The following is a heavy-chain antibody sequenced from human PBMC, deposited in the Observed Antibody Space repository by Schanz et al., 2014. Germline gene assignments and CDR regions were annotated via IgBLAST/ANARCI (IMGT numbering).Heavy chain of an antibody. J-gene: IGHJ5*02. D-gene: IGHD3-10*01. Sequence: EVQLVESGGGVVQPGRSLRLSCAASGFTFSTHAMHWVRQFPGKGLVWVSRIKSDGSSTSYADSVKGRFTISRDNAKNTLYLQMNSLRAEDTAVYYCARPALWFGDNCFDPWGQGTLVTVSS. CDR3: ARPALWFGDNCFDP. V-gene: IGHV3-74*02. CDR1: GFTFSTHA. CDR2: IKSDGSST.